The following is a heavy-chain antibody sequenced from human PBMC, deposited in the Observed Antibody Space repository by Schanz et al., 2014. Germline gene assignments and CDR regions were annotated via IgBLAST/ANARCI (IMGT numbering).Heavy chain of an antibody. CDR3: ARDRLECGAECYSVEVFEI. J-gene: IGHJ4*02. CDR1: GGTFSSFG. CDR2: IIPSLGLA. D-gene: IGHD2-21*01. Sequence: QGQLEQSGAEVKKPGSSVKVSCKASGGTFSSFGINWVRQAPGQGLEWMGRIIPSLGLAKYEQKFQDKVTITADTSTTTAYMELSGLRSEDTAVYYCARDRLECGAECYSVEVFEIWGQGTLVIVSS. V-gene: IGHV1-69*04.